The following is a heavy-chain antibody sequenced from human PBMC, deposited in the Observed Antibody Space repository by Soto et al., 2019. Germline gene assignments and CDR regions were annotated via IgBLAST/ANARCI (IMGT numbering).Heavy chain of an antibody. CDR3: ARDSGSYNYYYYYGMDV. Sequence: SETLSLTCTVSGGSISNYYWSWIRQPPGKGLEWIGYIYSSGDTYYNSSLRSRVTISVDTSKNQFSLRLRSVTAADTAVYYCARDSGSYNYYYYYGMDVWGQGTTVTVSS. V-gene: IGHV4-59*01. CDR1: GGSISNYY. CDR2: IYSSGDT. D-gene: IGHD3-10*01. J-gene: IGHJ6*02.